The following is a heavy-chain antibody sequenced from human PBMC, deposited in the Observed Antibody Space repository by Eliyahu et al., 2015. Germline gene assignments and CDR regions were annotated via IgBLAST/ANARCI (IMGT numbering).Heavy chain of an antibody. CDR2: TNPFSGDT. CDR1: GYTXXNYG. D-gene: IGHD3-16*01. CDR3: ARDPRGRIVTGAWWFDP. V-gene: IGHV1-18*01. Sequence: QAHLVQSGPELKEPGAXVKVSCTTSGYTXXNYGVXWVRQAPGQGLEWXGWTNPFSGDTHYAQKFQGRITLTTDTSTTTXYLDLRSLRSDDTATYYCARDPRGRIVTGAWWFDPWGQGTLVTVSS. J-gene: IGHJ5*02.